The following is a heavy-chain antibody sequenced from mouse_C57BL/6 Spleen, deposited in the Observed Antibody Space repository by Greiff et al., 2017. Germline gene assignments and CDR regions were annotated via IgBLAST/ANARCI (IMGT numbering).Heavy chain of an antibody. CDR2: IHPSDSDT. V-gene: IGHV1-74*01. Sequence: QVQLQQPGPELVKPGASVQVSCKASGYTFTSYCMHLVKQRPGQGLGWIGRIHPSDSDTNYNQKFKGKATLTVDKSSSTAYMQLSSLTSEDSAVYYCAIPYGNAFFACWGQGTLVTVAA. D-gene: IGHD2-1*01. J-gene: IGHJ3*01. CDR3: AIPYGNAFFAC. CDR1: GYTFTSYC.